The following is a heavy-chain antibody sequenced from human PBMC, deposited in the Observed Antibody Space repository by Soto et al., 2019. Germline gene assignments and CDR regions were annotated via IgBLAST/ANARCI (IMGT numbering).Heavy chain of an antibody. CDR1: GGTISTYA. Sequence: QVQLVQSGAEVKKPGSSVKVSCKASGGTISTYAISWMRQAPGQGLEWMGGIIPMFGMANYAQNFQGRVTITADESTSTAYMELSNLRSDDTAVYYCARDPSPYCAGDCYFYVFDIWGQGTQVTVSS. D-gene: IGHD2-21*02. CDR2: IIPMFGMA. CDR3: ARDPSPYCAGDCYFYVFDI. J-gene: IGHJ3*02. V-gene: IGHV1-69*01.